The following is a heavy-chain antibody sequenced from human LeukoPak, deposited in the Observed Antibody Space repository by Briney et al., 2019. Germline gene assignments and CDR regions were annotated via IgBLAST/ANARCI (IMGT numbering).Heavy chain of an antibody. CDR3: ARQKYTVAAVDN. J-gene: IGHJ4*02. V-gene: IGHV4-39*01. CDR1: GGSISYSSYY. Sequence: SETLSLTCTVSGGSISYSSYYWGWIRQPPGKGLEWIASIFFNGNTFYNPSLQSRVTIFVDTSRNQFSLNLNSVTAADTGVYYCARQKYTVAAVDNWGQGTLVTVSA. D-gene: IGHD4-11*01. CDR2: IFFNGNT.